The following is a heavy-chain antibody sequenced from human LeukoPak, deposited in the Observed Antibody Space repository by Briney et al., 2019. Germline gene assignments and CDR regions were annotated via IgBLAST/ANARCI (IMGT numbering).Heavy chain of an antibody. CDR1: GYTFSRYG. D-gene: IGHD2-15*01. Sequence: GGSLRLSCAVSGYTFSRYGMHWVREVPGKGVEWVAVIWYDGSQKYYADSVKGRFTISRDNSKNTLFLQMNSLRAEDTAVYYCVRDRCSGGSVDSSAKYYQHWGLGTLGTVSS. V-gene: IGHV3-33*01. CDR2: IWYDGSQK. CDR3: VRDRCSGGSVDSSAKYYQH. J-gene: IGHJ1*01.